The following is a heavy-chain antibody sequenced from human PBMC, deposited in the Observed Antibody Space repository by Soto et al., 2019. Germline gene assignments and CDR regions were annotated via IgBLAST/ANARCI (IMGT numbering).Heavy chain of an antibody. V-gene: IGHV5-51*01. J-gene: IGHJ4*02. CDR1: RYSFTSYW. Sequence: GASLKISCKRSRYSFTSYWIGWVRQIPGKGMEWMGIIYPGDSDTRYSPSFQGQVTISADKSISTAYLQWRSLKASDTAMYYGAQTGVAAAGAFDYWGQGTLVTVSS. CDR2: IYPGDSDT. CDR3: AQTGVAAAGAFDY. D-gene: IGHD6-13*01.